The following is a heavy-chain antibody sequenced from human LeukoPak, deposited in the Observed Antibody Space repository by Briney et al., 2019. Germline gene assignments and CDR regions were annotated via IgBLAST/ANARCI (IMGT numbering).Heavy chain of an antibody. CDR1: GFTFSSYS. CDR3: ARGYYDILTGYYLGAFDI. J-gene: IGHJ3*02. D-gene: IGHD3-9*01. Sequence: GGSLRLSCAASGFTFSSYSMNWVRQAPGKGLEWVSSISSSSSYIYYADSVKGRFAISRDNAKNSLYLQMNSLRAEDTAVYYCARGYYDILTGYYLGAFDIWGQGTMVTVSS. CDR2: ISSSSSYI. V-gene: IGHV3-21*01.